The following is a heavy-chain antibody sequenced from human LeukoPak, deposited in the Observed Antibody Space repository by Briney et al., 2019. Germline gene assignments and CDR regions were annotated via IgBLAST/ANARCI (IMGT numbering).Heavy chain of an antibody. CDR2: VNGDGSST. CDR3: AKSIAVAGAMRDNWFDP. J-gene: IGHJ5*02. D-gene: IGHD6-19*01. Sequence: GGSLRLSCAASGFTFSSYAMHWVRQAPGKGLVWVSRVNGDGSSTTYADSVKGRFTISRDNVKNTLYLQMDNLRVEDTAVYYCAKSIAVAGAMRDNWFDPWGQGTLVTVSS. V-gene: IGHV3-74*01. CDR1: GFTFSSYA.